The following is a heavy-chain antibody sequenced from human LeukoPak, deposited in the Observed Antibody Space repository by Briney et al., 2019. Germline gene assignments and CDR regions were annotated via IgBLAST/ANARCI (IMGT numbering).Heavy chain of an antibody. V-gene: IGHV3-23*01. J-gene: IGHJ6*03. Sequence: GGSLRLSCAASGFTFSSYAMSWVRQAPGKGLEWVSAISGSGGSTYYADSVKGRFTISRDNSKNTLYLQMNSLRAEDTAVYYCARGVPKTSYYYYYMDVWGKGTTVTVSS. CDR1: GFTFSSYA. D-gene: IGHD4-11*01. CDR2: ISGSGGST. CDR3: ARGVPKTSYYYYYMDV.